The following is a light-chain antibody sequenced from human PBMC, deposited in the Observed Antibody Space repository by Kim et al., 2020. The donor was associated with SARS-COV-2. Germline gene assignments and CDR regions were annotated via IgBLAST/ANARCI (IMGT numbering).Light chain of an antibody. CDR1: QDISNY. J-gene: IGKJ1*01. CDR2: AAS. Sequence: AAVGNRGTITCRASQDISNYLAWFQLKPGKAPKLLIYAASALQHGVPSRFSGSGSGTDFTLTVTSLQPEDLATYYCQKCDSAPWTFGQGTKVEIK. CDR3: QKCDSAPWT. V-gene: IGKV1-27*01.